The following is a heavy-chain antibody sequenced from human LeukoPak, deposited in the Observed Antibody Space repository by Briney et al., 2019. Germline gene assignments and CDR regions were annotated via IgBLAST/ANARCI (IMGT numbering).Heavy chain of an antibody. J-gene: IGHJ4*02. V-gene: IGHV3-33*06. D-gene: IGHD2-2*01. Sequence: PGRSLRLSCAASGFTFSSYGMHWVRQAPGKGLEWVAVIWYDGSNKYYADSVKGRFTISRDNSKNTLYLQMNSLRAEDTAVYYCAKTFKPFPSQGYFDYWGQGTLVTVSS. CDR3: AKTFKPFPSQGYFDY. CDR1: GFTFSSYG. CDR2: IWYDGSNK.